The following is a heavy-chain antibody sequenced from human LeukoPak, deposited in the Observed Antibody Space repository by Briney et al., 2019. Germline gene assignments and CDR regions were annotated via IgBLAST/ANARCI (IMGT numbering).Heavy chain of an antibody. Sequence: GGSLRLSCAASGFTSSDYYMSWIRQAPGKGLEWVSYISNSGGSIYYADSVKGRFTISRDNAKNSLYLQMNTLRADDTAVYYCARASVVTSPFDYWGQGTLVAVSS. CDR3: ARASVVTSPFDY. D-gene: IGHD4-23*01. CDR2: ISNSGGSI. V-gene: IGHV3-11*01. J-gene: IGHJ4*02. CDR1: GFTSSDYY.